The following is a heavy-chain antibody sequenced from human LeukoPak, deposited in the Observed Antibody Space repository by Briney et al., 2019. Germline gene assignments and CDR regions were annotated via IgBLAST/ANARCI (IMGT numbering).Heavy chain of an antibody. J-gene: IGHJ3*02. Sequence: GRSLRLSCAASGFTFSSYWMSWVRQAPGKGLEWVANIKQDGSEKYYVDSVKGRFTISRDNAKKSLYLQMNSLRDEDTAVYNCASSRDVVVVAAAFDIWGQGTMVTVSS. D-gene: IGHD2-15*01. V-gene: IGHV3-7*01. CDR1: GFTFSSYW. CDR3: ASSRDVVVVAAAFDI. CDR2: IKQDGSEK.